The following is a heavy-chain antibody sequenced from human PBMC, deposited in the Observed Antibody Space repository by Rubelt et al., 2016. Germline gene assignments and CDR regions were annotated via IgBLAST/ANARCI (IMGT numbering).Heavy chain of an antibody. V-gene: IGHV3-30*18. CDR3: AKDKSIVVGASGHVDY. CDR2: ISYDGRHQ. D-gene: IGHD1-26*01. CDR1: GFTFSNYG. J-gene: IGHJ4*02. Sequence: VQLVESGGGLIQPGRSLRLSCAASGFTFSNYGLHWVRPAPGKGLAWVAVISYDGRHQSYVDSVTGRFPASKSTPKNTQYVQRNSLGAEDTAVDYCAKDKSIVVGASGHVDYWGRGTLVTVSS.